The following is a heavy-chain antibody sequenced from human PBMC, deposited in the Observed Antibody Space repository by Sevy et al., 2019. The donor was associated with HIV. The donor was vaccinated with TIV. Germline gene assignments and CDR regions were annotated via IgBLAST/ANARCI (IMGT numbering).Heavy chain of an antibody. CDR2: IKFDGSEK. D-gene: IGHD2-15*01. Sequence: GGSLRLSCAAPGFIFSGYWMTWVRQAPGKGLEWEAKIKFDGSEKYYVDSVKGRFTISRDNATNSLFLQMNSLRAADTAVYYCARGRYCSGGGCYIDYWGQGTLVTVSS. J-gene: IGHJ4*02. CDR1: GFIFSGYW. CDR3: ARGRYCSGGGCYIDY. V-gene: IGHV3-7*01.